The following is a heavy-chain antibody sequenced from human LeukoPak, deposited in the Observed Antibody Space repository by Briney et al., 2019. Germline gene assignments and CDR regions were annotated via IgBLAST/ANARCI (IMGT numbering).Heavy chain of an antibody. J-gene: IGHJ5*02. Sequence: PSETLFLTCTVSGGSISSSSYYWGWIRQPPGKGLEWIGGIYYSGSTYYNPSLKSRVTISLDTSKNQFSLNLNSVTAADTAVYYCATEKWGSNWFDPWGQGTLVTVSS. V-gene: IGHV4-39*07. CDR3: ATEKWGSNWFDP. CDR2: IYYSGST. D-gene: IGHD1-26*01. CDR1: GGSISSSSYY.